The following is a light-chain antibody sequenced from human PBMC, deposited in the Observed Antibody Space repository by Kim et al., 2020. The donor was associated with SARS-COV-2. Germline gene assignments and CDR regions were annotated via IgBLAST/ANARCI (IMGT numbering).Light chain of an antibody. CDR2: YDS. V-gene: IGLV3-21*04. CDR1: NIGSKS. CDR3: QVWGSSSWV. Sequence: SYELTQPPSVSVAPGKTARITCGGNNIGSKSVHWYQQKPGQAPVLVIYYDSDRPSGIPERFSGSNSGNTATLTISRVEAGGEADYYCQVWGSSSWV. J-gene: IGLJ3*02.